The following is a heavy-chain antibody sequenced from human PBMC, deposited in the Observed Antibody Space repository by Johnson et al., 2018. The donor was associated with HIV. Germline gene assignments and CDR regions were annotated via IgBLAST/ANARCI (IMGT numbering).Heavy chain of an antibody. CDR1: GFTFSSYG. Sequence: QVLLLESGGGVVQPGRSLRLSCAASGFTFSSYGMHWVRQAPGKGLEWVAVIYYDGSNKYYADSMKGRFTISRDNYQNTLYLQMNSLRAEDTAVYYCAKEYLRYSGTYAGAFDIWGQGTMVTVSS. CDR3: AKEYLRYSGTYAGAFDI. D-gene: IGHD1-26*01. J-gene: IGHJ3*02. CDR2: IYYDGSNK. V-gene: IGHV3-33*06.